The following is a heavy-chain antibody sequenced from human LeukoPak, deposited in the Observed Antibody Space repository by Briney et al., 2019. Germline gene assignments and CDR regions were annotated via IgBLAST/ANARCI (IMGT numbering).Heavy chain of an antibody. CDR1: GFTFSSYW. D-gene: IGHD3-3*01. J-gene: IGHJ4*02. V-gene: IGHV3-7*01. CDR3: ARGSGYYTYYFDY. CDR2: IKQDGSEK. Sequence: GGSLRLSCAASGFTFSSYWMSWVRQAPGKGLEWVANIKQDGSEKYYVDSVKGRFTISRDNAKNSLYLQMSSLRAEDTAVYYCARGSGYYTYYFDYWGQGTLVTVSS.